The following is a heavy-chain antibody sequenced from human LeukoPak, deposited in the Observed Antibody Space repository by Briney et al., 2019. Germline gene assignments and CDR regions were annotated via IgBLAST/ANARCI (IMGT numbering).Heavy chain of an antibody. CDR3: ASGFLDDLWSGHF. J-gene: IGHJ4*02. CDR1: GFTFSTYW. Sequence: GGSLRLSCAASGFTFSTYWMSWVRQAPGKGLEWVANIKEDGSEKYYVDSVKGRFTISRDNAKNSLYLQMNSLRAEDTAVYYCASGFLDDLWSGHFWGQGTLVNVSS. V-gene: IGHV3-7*01. D-gene: IGHD3-3*01. CDR2: IKEDGSEK.